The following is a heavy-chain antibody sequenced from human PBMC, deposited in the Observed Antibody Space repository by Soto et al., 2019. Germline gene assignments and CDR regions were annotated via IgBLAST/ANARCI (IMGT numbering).Heavy chain of an antibody. D-gene: IGHD3-9*01. CDR2: ISDSGST. J-gene: IGHJ6*03. V-gene: IGHV4-59*08. CDR3: ARWKQHFDVLTGYYDKYMDV. CDR1: RGSISSDS. Sequence: LLRQSQTLSLTCTVSRGSISSDSWSWIRQPPGKGLDWIGYISDSGSTNYSPSLKSRVTISVDTSKNQVSLQLRSVTAADTAVYYCARWKQHFDVLTGYYDKYMDVWGKGTRVTVSS.